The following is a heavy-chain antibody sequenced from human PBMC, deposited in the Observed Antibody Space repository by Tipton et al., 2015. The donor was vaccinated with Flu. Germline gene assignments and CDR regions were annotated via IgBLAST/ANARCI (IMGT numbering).Heavy chain of an antibody. CDR1: GGSISSGSYY. CDR3: ARERTYYYGSGSYTNWFDP. J-gene: IGHJ5*02. CDR2: IYTSGST. D-gene: IGHD3-10*01. V-gene: IGHV4-61*02. Sequence: TLSLTCTVSGGSISSGSYYWSWIRRPAGKGLEWIGRIYTSGSTNYNPSLKSRVTISVDTSKNQFSLKLSSVTAADTAVYYCARERTYYYGSGSYTNWFDPWGQGTLVTVSS.